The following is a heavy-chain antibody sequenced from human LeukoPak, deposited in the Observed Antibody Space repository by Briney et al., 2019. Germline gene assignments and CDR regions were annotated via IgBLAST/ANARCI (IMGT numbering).Heavy chain of an antibody. CDR1: GFTFSSYE. J-gene: IGHJ4*02. CDR3: AKAANYDILTGYYLDY. V-gene: IGHV3-23*01. Sequence: PGGSLRLSCAASGFTFSSYEMNWVRQAPGKGLEWVSAITGGGDTTYYADSVKGRFTISRDNYKNTLYLQMNNLRAEDTAIYYCAKAANYDILTGYYLDYWGQGTLVTVSS. D-gene: IGHD3-9*01. CDR2: ITGGGDTT.